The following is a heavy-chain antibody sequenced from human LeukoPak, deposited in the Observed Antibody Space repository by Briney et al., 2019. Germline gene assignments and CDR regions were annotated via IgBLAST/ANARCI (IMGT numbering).Heavy chain of an antibody. V-gene: IGHV1-46*01. CDR2: INPPGGST. D-gene: IGHD6-13*01. CDR1: EYTFTNHF. J-gene: IGHJ4*02. CDR3: ARSPAAAPQYYFDY. Sequence: ASVKLSCKASEYTFTNHFLHWVRQAPGQALEWMGIINPPGGSTSYAQKFQGRVTMTRDTSTSTVYMELSSLRSDDTAVYYCARSPAAAPQYYFDYWGQGTLVSVSS.